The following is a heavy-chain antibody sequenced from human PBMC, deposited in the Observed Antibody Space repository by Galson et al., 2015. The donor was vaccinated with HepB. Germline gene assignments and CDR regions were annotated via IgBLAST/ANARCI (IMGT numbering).Heavy chain of an antibody. D-gene: IGHD3-22*01. CDR2: ISGSGGRT. CDR3: AQASSGYFYDGFDI. V-gene: IGHV3-23*01. CDR1: GHSFKKSA. J-gene: IGHJ3*02. Sequence: SLRLSCAASGHSFKKSAIHWVRQAPGKGLDWASSISGSGGRTYFADSVKGRFNSSRDNSKNTVDLHMNSLRVEDTATYYCAQASSGYFYDGFDIWGQGTMVTVSS.